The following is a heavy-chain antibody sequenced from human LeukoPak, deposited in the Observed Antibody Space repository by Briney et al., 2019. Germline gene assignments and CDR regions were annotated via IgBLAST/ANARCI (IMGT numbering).Heavy chain of an antibody. CDR1: GGSTNSSSYY. Sequence: SETLSLACAVSGGSTNSSSYYWGWIRQPPGKGLEWIGSVPHSGSTYYSPSLQSRVTISVDTPKKQFSLKLRAVTAADTAVYYCAIRVSDPGVYDSWGQGALVIVSS. J-gene: IGHJ4*02. CDR3: AIRVSDPGVYDS. D-gene: IGHD5/OR15-5a*01. CDR2: VPHSGST. V-gene: IGHV4-39*01.